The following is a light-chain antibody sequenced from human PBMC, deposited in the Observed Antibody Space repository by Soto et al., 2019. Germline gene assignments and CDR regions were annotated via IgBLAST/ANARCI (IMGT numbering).Light chain of an antibody. Sequence: EIVLTQSPATLSLSPGERATLSCRASQSVGGYLAWYQHKPGQAPRLLIYDASNRATGIPARFTGSGSGTYCTLTISSLEPEDFEVYYCQQRSDWPWTLGQGTKVEIK. CDR1: QSVGGY. J-gene: IGKJ1*01. V-gene: IGKV3-11*01. CDR2: DAS. CDR3: QQRSDWPWT.